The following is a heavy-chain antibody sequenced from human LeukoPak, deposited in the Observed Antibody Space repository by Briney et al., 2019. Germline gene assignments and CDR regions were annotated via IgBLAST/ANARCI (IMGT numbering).Heavy chain of an antibody. CDR2: ISSSSSYI. J-gene: IGHJ1*01. D-gene: IGHD6-13*01. CDR3: ARDWPTIAAAGTIPEYFQH. V-gene: IGHV3-21*01. Sequence: GGSLRLSCAASGFTFSSYSMNWVRQAPGKGLEWVSSISSSSSYIYYADSVKGRFTISRDNAKNSLYLQMNSLRAEDTAVYYCARDWPTIAAAGTIPEYFQHWGQDTLDTVSS. CDR1: GFTFSSYS.